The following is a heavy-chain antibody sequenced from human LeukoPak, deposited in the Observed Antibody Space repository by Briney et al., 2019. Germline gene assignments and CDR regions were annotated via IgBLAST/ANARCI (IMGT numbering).Heavy chain of an antibody. Sequence: SETLSLTCTVSGGSISSYYWSWIRQPPGKGLEWIGYIYYSGSTNYNPSLKSRVTISVDTSKNQFSLKLSSVTAADTAVYYCARVGSYGYRYCYYYYGMDVWGQGTTVTVSS. CDR1: GGSISSYY. CDR2: IYYSGST. V-gene: IGHV4-59*01. CDR3: ARVGSYGYRYCYYYYGMDV. J-gene: IGHJ6*02. D-gene: IGHD5-18*01.